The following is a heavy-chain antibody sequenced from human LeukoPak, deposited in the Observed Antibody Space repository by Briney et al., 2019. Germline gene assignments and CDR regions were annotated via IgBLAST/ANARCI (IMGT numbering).Heavy chain of an antibody. CDR1: GFTFSSYA. Sequence: GGSLRLSCAASGFTFSSYAMHWVRQAPGKGLEWVANIKQDGSEKYYVDSVKGRFTISRDNAKNSLYLQMNSLRAEDTAVYYCARGRVVRGVIGYYFDYWGQGTLVTVSS. CDR3: ARGRVVRGVIGYYFDY. V-gene: IGHV3-7*01. J-gene: IGHJ4*02. D-gene: IGHD3-10*01. CDR2: IKQDGSEK.